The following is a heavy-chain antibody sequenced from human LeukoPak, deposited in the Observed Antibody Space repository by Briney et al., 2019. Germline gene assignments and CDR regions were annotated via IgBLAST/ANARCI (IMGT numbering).Heavy chain of an antibody. CDR1: RYSFDSYA. CDR3: AKRYGDSTGWFFDF. CDR2: INGGGDIT. J-gene: IGHJ4*02. V-gene: IGHV3-23*01. Sequence: GESLTLSCAGSRYSFDSYAMTWVRQAPGKGLERVSSINGGGDITYYAESVKGRFTVSRDNSKNTLFLQMNSLRAEDTAVFYCAKRYGDSTGWFFDFWGQGSLVTVSS. D-gene: IGHD6-13*01.